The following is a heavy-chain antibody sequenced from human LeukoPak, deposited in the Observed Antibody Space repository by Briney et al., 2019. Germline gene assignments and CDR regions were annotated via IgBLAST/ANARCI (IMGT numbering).Heavy chain of an antibody. Sequence: GSLRLSCAASGFTFSNYWMSWVRQAPGKGLEWVAVISYDGSNKYYADSVKGRFTISRDNSKNTLYLQMNSLRAEDTAVYYCAKIAPPYYYYYMDVWGKGTTVTVSS. CDR1: GFTFSNYW. CDR3: AKIAPPYYYYYMDV. J-gene: IGHJ6*03. V-gene: IGHV3-30*18. CDR2: ISYDGSNK. D-gene: IGHD6-13*01.